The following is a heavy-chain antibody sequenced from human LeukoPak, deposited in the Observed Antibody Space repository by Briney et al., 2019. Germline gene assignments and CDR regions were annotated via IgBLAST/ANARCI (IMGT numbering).Heavy chain of an antibody. CDR1: GGSISSSSYY. J-gene: IGHJ6*02. Sequence: SETLSLTCTVSGGSISSSSYYWGWIRQPPGKGLEWIGTMYSSGTTYYNPSLKSRVTISVDTSKNQFSLKLSSVTAADTAVYYCARRIAARRSGYYYYGMDVWGQGTTVTVSS. CDR2: MYSSGTT. D-gene: IGHD6-6*01. V-gene: IGHV4-39*07. CDR3: ARRIAARRSGYYYYGMDV.